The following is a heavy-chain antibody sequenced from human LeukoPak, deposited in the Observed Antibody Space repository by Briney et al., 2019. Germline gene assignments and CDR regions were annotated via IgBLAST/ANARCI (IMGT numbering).Heavy chain of an antibody. V-gene: IGHV1-18*01. Sequence: GASVKVSCTPSGYTFTSYGISWVRQAPGQGLEWRGWISAYNGNTNYAHKLQGRVTMTTDTSTSTAYMELRSLRSDDTAVYYCARDRRANLIAAADFHYWGQGTLVTVSS. D-gene: IGHD6-13*01. J-gene: IGHJ4*02. CDR1: GYTFTSYG. CDR3: ARDRRANLIAAADFHY. CDR2: ISAYNGNT.